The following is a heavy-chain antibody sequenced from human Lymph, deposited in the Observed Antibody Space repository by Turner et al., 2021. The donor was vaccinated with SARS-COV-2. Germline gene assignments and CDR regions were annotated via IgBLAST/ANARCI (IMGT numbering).Heavy chain of an antibody. CDR3: ARSLGYSSGWYGDAFDI. D-gene: IGHD6-19*01. CDR1: GYTFTGYY. Sequence: QVQLVQSGAEVKKPGASVKVSCKASGYTFTGYYVHWVRQAPGQGLEWMGWINPNSVGTDYAQNFQGRVTMTRDTSISTAYMELSRLGSDDTAVYYCARSLGYSSGWYGDAFDIWGLGTMVTVSS. V-gene: IGHV1-2*02. J-gene: IGHJ3*02. CDR2: INPNSVGT.